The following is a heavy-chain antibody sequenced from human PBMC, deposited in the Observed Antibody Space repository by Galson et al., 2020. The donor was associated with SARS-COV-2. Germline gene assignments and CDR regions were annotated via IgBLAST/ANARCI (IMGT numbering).Heavy chain of an antibody. D-gene: IGHD6-19*01. CDR3: ARQGPVWQSGRFDY. CDR1: GYSINSGYY. CDR2: NTHTGLT. V-gene: IGHV4-38-2*01. Sequence: NASATLSLTCAVSGYSINSGYYWGWIRQPPGKEPVWVGTNTHTGLTDYNPSLKSRVSISVEPSKNHISLKLTSVTATDTAVYYCARQGPVWQSGRFDYWGQGTLVTVSS. J-gene: IGHJ4*02.